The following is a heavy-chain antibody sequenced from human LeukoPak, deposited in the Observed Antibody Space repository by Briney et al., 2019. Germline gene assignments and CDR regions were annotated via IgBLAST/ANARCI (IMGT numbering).Heavy chain of an antibody. Sequence: PGGSLRLSCAASGFTFSNAWMSWVRRAPGKGLEWVGRIKSKTDGGTTDYAAPVKGGFTISRDDSKNTLYLQMNSLKTEDTAVYYCTTDRMLFLKSGYYYGSGSSFDYWGQGTLVTVSS. D-gene: IGHD3-10*01. CDR3: TTDRMLFLKSGYYYGSGSSFDY. V-gene: IGHV3-15*01. CDR2: IKSKTDGGTT. J-gene: IGHJ4*02. CDR1: GFTFSNAW.